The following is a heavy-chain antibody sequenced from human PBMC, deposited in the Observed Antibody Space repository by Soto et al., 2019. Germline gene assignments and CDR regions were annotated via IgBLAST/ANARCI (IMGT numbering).Heavy chain of an antibody. Sequence: ASVKVSCKASGYTFTSYAMHWVRQAPGQRLEWMGWINAGNGNTKYSQKFQGRVTITGDTSASTAYMELSSLRSEDTAVYYCASWTYYYYGMDVWGQGTTVTVSS. J-gene: IGHJ6*02. CDR1: GYTFTSYA. CDR3: ASWTYYYYGMDV. V-gene: IGHV1-3*01. D-gene: IGHD3-3*01. CDR2: INAGNGNT.